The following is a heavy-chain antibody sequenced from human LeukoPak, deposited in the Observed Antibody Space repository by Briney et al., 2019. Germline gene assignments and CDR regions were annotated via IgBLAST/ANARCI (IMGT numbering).Heavy chain of an antibody. CDR3: AREGYSYGDY. D-gene: IGHD5-18*01. J-gene: IGHJ4*02. CDR1: GDSVSRSDSY. CDR2: IYYNGRT. Sequence: SETLSLTXSVSGDSVSRSDSYWDWIRQPPGKGLEWIGTIYYNGRTYYSPSLKSRVTMSVDPSNNQFSLKLSSVTAADTAVYYCAREGYSYGDYWGQGTLVTVSS. V-gene: IGHV4-39*07.